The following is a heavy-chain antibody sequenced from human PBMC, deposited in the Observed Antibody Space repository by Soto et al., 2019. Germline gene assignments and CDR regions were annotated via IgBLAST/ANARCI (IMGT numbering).Heavy chain of an antibody. D-gene: IGHD2-2*01. CDR1: GFTFSAYY. CDR2: INPNSGGT. Sequence: QVQLVQSGAEVKKPGASVKVSCKASGFTFSAYYIYWVRQAPGQGLEWIGWINPNSGGTNNAQQFQGRVTMTRDTSTRTVYMELSALISDDTAVDFCARSLLDEYSSSWRSAYYGMDVWGQGTTVTVSS. CDR3: ARSLLDEYSSSWRSAYYGMDV. J-gene: IGHJ6*02. V-gene: IGHV1-2*02.